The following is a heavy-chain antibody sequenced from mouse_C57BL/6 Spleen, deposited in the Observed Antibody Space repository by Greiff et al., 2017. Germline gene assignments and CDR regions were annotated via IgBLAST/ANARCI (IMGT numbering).Heavy chain of an antibody. CDR3: AGGYYYGSSFYWYFDG. Sequence: EVQRVESGGGLVKPGGSLKLSCAASGFTFSSYTMSWVRQTPEKRLAWVATISGGGGNTYYPDSVKGRFTISRDNATNTLYLQMSSLRSEDTALYYCAGGYYYGSSFYWYFDGWGTGTTVTVSS. CDR1: GFTFSSYT. CDR2: ISGGGGNT. J-gene: IGHJ1*03. D-gene: IGHD1-1*01. V-gene: IGHV5-9*01.